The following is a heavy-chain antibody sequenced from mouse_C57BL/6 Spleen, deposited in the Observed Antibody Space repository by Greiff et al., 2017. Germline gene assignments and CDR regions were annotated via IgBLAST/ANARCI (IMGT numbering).Heavy chain of an antibody. J-gene: IGHJ3*01. CDR2: IHPSDSDT. CDR1: GYTFTSYW. V-gene: IGHV1-74*01. Sequence: QVQLQQPGAELVKPGASVKVSCKASGYTFTSYWMHWVKQRPGQGLEWIGRIHPSDSDTNYNQKFKGKATLTVDKSSSTAYMQLSSLTSEDSADYCCAMGGHCYGSSYGAYWGQGTLVTVSA. D-gene: IGHD1-1*01. CDR3: AMGGHCYGSSYGAY.